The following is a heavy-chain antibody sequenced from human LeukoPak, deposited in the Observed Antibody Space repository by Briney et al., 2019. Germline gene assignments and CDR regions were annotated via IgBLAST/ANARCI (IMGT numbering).Heavy chain of an antibody. J-gene: IGHJ4*02. CDR3: ARGGLGAVDY. CDR2: IYHSGST. V-gene: IGHV4-39*07. D-gene: IGHD1-26*01. CDR1: GGSISSSSYY. Sequence: SETLSLTCTVSGGSISSSSYYWGWIRQPPGKGLEWIGSIYHSGSTYYSPSLKSRVTISVDTSKNQFSLKLSSVTAADTAVYYCARGGLGAVDYWGQGTLVTVSS.